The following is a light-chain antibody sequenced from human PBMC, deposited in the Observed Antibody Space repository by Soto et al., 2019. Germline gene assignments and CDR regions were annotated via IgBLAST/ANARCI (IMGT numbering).Light chain of an antibody. CDR3: QQYSHRPT. Sequence: EIMMTQSPDTLSVSPGERATLSCRASQAVRFKLAWYQQKPGQTPRLLIYDASTRAAGLPARFSGSGSGTEFTLTISSLQSEDAAIYYCQQYSHRPTFGQGTRLEIK. CDR2: DAS. V-gene: IGKV3-15*01. CDR1: QAVRFK. J-gene: IGKJ5*01.